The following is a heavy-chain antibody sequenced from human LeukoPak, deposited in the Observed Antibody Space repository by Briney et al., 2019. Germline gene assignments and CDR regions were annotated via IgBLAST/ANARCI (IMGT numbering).Heavy chain of an antibody. J-gene: IGHJ6*02. V-gene: IGHV5-51*01. CDR2: IYPGDSDT. Sequence: GESLKISCKGSGYSFTTKWIGWVRQMPGKGLEWMGIIYPGDSDTRYSPSFQGQVTISADKSISTAYLQWSSLKASDTAMYYCARHDRADYYYYGMDVWGQGTTVTVSS. CDR3: ARHDRADYYYYGMDV. D-gene: IGHD1-14*01. CDR1: GYSFTTKW.